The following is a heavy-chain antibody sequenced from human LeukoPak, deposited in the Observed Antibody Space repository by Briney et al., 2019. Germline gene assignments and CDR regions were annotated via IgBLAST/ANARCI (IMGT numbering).Heavy chain of an antibody. CDR1: GYTFTSYG. J-gene: IGHJ4*02. CDR2: ISAYNGNT. V-gene: IGHV1-18*01. CDR3: ARDPVGGGSYHPMDY. Sequence: ASVTVSCTASGYTFTSYGISWVRQAPGQGLEWMGWISAYNGNTNYAQKLQGRVTMTTDTSTSTAYMELRSLRSDDTAVYYCARDPVGGGSYHPMDYWGQGTLVTVSS. D-gene: IGHD1-26*01.